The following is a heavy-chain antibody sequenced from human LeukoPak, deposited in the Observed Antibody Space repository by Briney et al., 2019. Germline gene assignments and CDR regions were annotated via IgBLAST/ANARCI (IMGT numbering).Heavy chain of an antibody. CDR3: ARGGRWLQLQVGY. CDR2: ISSSSSTI. D-gene: IGHD5-24*01. CDR1: GFTFSSYS. J-gene: IGHJ4*02. Sequence: PGGSLRLSCAASGFTFSSYSMNWVRQAPGKGLEWVSYISSSSSTIYYADSVKGRFTISRDNAKNSLYLQMNSLGAEDTAVYYCARGGRWLQLQVGYWGQGTLVTVSS. V-gene: IGHV3-48*01.